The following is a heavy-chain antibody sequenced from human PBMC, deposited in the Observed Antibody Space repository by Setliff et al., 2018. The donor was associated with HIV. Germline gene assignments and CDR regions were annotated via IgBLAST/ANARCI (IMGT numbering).Heavy chain of an antibody. CDR2: MGLLGDT. CDR3: ARELGPIYYFHYMDV. CDR1: GFIFGTYD. J-gene: IGHJ6*03. Sequence: GGSLRLSCAASGFIFGTYDMHWVRQVAGKGLEWVSAMGLLGDTYYAESVKGRFTISRDNSKSTVHLQMNSLRVEDTAVYYCARELGPIYYFHYMDVWGKGTTVTVS. V-gene: IGHV3-13*01. D-gene: IGHD7-27*01.